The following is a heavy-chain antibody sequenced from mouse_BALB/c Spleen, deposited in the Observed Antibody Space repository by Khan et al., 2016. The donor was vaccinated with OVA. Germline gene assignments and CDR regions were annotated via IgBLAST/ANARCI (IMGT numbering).Heavy chain of an antibody. Sequence: QIQLVQSGAELARPGASVKMSCKASGYTFTSYTMHWVKQRPGQGLEWIGYINPSSGYTNYNQKFKDKATLTADKSSSTAYMQLSSLTSEDSAVYYCGREGAYYRSDGWFAYWGQGNLGNGSA. CDR1: GYTFTSYT. J-gene: IGHJ3*01. V-gene: IGHV1-4*01. CDR2: INPSSGYT. CDR3: GREGAYYRSDGWFAY. D-gene: IGHD2-14*01.